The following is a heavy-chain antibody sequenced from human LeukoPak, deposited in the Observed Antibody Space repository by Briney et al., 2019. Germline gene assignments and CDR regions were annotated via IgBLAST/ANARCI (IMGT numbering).Heavy chain of an antibody. D-gene: IGHD3-22*01. Sequence: SETLSLTCAVYGGSFSGYYWSWIRQPPGKGLEWIGEINHSGSTNCNPSLKSRVTISVDTSKNQFSLKLSSVTAADTAVYYCARTPIYYDSSGYYASFDYWGQGTLVTVSS. J-gene: IGHJ4*02. CDR1: GGSFSGYY. V-gene: IGHV4-34*01. CDR2: INHSGST. CDR3: ARTPIYYDSSGYYASFDY.